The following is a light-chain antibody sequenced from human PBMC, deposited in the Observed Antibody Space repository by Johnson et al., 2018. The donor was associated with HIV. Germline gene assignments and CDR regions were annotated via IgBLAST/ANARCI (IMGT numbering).Light chain of an antibody. V-gene: IGLV1-51*02. J-gene: IGLJ1*01. CDR1: SSNIGNNY. CDR2: ENN. Sequence: QPVLTQPPSVSAAPGQKVTISCSGSSSNIGNNYVSWYQHLPGTAPKLLIYENNKRPSGIPDRFSGSKSGTSATLGITGLQTGDEADYYCGTWDSSLNVFGTGTKVTVL. CDR3: GTWDSSLNV.